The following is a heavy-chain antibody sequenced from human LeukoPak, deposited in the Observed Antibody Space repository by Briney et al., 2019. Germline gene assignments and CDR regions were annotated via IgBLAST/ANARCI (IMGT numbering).Heavy chain of an antibody. J-gene: IGHJ6*03. CDR2: IYTSGST. CDR3: ARWENYYYYMDV. Sequence: SETLSLTXTVSGGSISSGSYYWSWIRQPAGKGLEWIGRIYTSGSTNYNPSLKSRVTISVDTSKNQFSLKLSSVTAADTAVYYCARWENYYYYMDVWGKGTTVTVSS. D-gene: IGHD1-26*01. V-gene: IGHV4-61*02. CDR1: GGSISSGSYY.